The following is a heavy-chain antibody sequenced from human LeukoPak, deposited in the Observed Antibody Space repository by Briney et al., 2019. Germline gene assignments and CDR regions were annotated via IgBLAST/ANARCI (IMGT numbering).Heavy chain of an antibody. CDR1: GFVVSSNY. Sequence: GGSLRLSCAASGFVVSSNYMSWVRQTPGKGLEWVSLIYSDGYSDGSPNYADSVKGRFTISRDSSKNTLYLQMNNLRAEDTAVYYCARGPYSSSWYFAAWGQGTLVTVSS. V-gene: IGHV3-66*01. D-gene: IGHD6-13*01. J-gene: IGHJ4*02. CDR3: ARGPYSSSWYFAA. CDR2: IYSDGYSDGSP.